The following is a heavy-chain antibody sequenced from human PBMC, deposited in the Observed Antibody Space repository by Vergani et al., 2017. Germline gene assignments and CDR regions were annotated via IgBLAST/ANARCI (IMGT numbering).Heavy chain of an antibody. D-gene: IGHD2-2*01. J-gene: IGHJ4*02. CDR3: TTEPCRPPRFGY. V-gene: IGHV3-15*01. CDR1: GFTFSNAW. Sequence: EVQLVESGGGLVKPGGSLRLSCAASGFTFSNAWMSWVRQAPGKGLEWVGRIKSKIDGGTTDYAAPVKGRITISRDDSKNTLYLPMNSLKTEDTAVYYCTTEPCRPPRFGYWGQGTLVTVSS. CDR2: IKSKIDGGTT.